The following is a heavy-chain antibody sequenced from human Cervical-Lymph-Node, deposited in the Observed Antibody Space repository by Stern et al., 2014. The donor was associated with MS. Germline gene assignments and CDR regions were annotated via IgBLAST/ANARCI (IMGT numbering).Heavy chain of an antibody. D-gene: IGHD3-3*01. CDR1: GFTFSEAW. CDR3: TTLYDMGY. V-gene: IGHV3-15*01. J-gene: IGHJ4*02. Sequence: EVQLVESGGGLVKPGESLRLSCLASGFTFSEAWLSWVRQAPGKGLEWVGRIKRKTDGGTTDYAAPVKGRFTISRDDSKNTLYLQMNSLKAEDTALYYCTTLYDMGYWGQGTLVTVSS. CDR2: IKRKTDGGTT.